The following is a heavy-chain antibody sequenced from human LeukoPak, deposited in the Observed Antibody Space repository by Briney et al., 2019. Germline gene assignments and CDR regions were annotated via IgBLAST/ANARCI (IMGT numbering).Heavy chain of an antibody. CDR2: ISSSDGST. V-gene: IGHV3-23*01. CDR1: GFTFRRYA. D-gene: IGHD3-16*02. Sequence: GGSLRLSCAASGFTFRRYAMSWVRQAPGKGLEWVSGISSSDGSTYYADSVKGRFTISRDNSKNTLYLQMNSLRAEDTAVYYCAKGGYIWGSYRLYAFDIWGQGTMVTVSS. CDR3: AKGGYIWGSYRLYAFDI. J-gene: IGHJ3*02.